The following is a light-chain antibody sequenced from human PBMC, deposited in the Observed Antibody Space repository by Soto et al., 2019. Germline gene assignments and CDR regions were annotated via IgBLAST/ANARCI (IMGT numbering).Light chain of an antibody. CDR1: QSVSSRY. J-gene: IGKJ2*01. Sequence: EIVLTQSPGTLSLSPGERATLSCRASQSVSSRYFAWYQQKPGQAPRLLIYGASSRATGIPDRFSGSGSGTNFTLTISRLEPEDFAVYYCQQYGSSSYTFVQGTKLEIK. CDR2: GAS. CDR3: QQYGSSSYT. V-gene: IGKV3-20*01.